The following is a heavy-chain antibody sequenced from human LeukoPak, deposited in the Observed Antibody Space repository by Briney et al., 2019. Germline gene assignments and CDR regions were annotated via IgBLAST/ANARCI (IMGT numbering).Heavy chain of an antibody. CDR3: AKGLVVVAATYLAFDY. Sequence: GGSLRLSCAASGFTFSSYAMSWVRQIPGKGLEWVSAISGSGGSTYYADSVKGRFTISRDNSKNTLYLQMNSLRAEDTAVYYCAKGLVVVAATYLAFDYWGQGTLVTVSS. D-gene: IGHD2-15*01. CDR2: ISGSGGST. V-gene: IGHV3-23*01. J-gene: IGHJ4*02. CDR1: GFTFSSYA.